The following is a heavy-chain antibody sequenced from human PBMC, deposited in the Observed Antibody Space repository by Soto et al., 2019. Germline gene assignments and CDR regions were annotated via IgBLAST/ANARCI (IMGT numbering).Heavy chain of an antibody. V-gene: IGHV1-8*01. CDR1: GYTFTSYD. CDR2: MNPNSGNT. D-gene: IGHD2-2*01. J-gene: IGHJ6*02. CDR3: ARGRYCSSTSCYYSYYGMDV. Sequence: GASVKVSCKASGYTFTSYDINWVRQATGQGLEWMGWMNPNSGNTGYAQKFQGRVTMTRNTSISTAYMELSSLRSEDTAVYYCARGRYCSSTSCYYSYYGMDVWGQGTTVTVSS.